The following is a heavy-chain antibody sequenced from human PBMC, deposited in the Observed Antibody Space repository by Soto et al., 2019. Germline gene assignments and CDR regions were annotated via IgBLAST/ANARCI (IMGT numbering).Heavy chain of an antibody. Sequence: QVQVVQSGAEVKKPGASVKVSCKASGYTSTSYAMHWVRQAPGQSLEWMGWINPGNGNTRYSQKFQGRVTITRDTSASTAYMELSSLRSEDTAVYYCARGASSVTTFYFDLWGRGTLVTVSS. V-gene: IGHV1-3*01. CDR3: ARGASSVTTFYFDL. CDR1: GYTSTSYA. D-gene: IGHD4-17*01. CDR2: INPGNGNT. J-gene: IGHJ2*01.